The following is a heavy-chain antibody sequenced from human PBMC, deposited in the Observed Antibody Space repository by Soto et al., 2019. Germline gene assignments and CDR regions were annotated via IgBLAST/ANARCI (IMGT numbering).Heavy chain of an antibody. V-gene: IGHV1-18*01. CDR3: ARAEGGSDILTGYNKAHHFDY. CDR2: LSPHNFHT. J-gene: IGHJ4*02. Sequence: QVQLVQSGAEVKQPGDSVKVSCSASGDTFTHFYITWVRQAPGQGMEWMGALSPHNFHTNFAQKFQGRVTLTTATTTSTAYMEFMSLESDATAVYYCARAEGGSDILTGYNKAHHFDYWGQGVLVTVSA. D-gene: IGHD3-9*01. CDR1: GDTFTHFY.